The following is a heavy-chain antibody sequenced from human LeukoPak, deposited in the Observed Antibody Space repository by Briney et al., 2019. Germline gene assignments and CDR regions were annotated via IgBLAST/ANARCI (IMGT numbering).Heavy chain of an antibody. J-gene: IGHJ4*02. CDR3: ARNGSGKAGAFDI. V-gene: IGHV1-18*01. CDR2: ISVHSGKT. D-gene: IGHD3-9*01. Sequence: ASVKVSCKASGYKFTSFDISWVRQPPGQELEWMGWISVHSGKTHYAQKFQGRVIMTTDTSTTTAYMELRSLRSDDTALYYCARNGSGKAGAFDIWGQGTLVTVSS. CDR1: GYKFTSFD.